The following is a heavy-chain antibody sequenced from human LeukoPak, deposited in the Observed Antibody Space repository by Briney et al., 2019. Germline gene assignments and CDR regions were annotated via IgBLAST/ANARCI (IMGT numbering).Heavy chain of an antibody. V-gene: IGHV3-64D*06. CDR2: ISSNGGST. CDR3: VKDRNTWNPQVYYYYGMDV. J-gene: IGHJ6*02. Sequence: GGSLRLSCSASGFTFSSYAMHWVRQAPGKGLEYVSAISSNGGSTYYADSVKGRFTISRDNSKNTLYLQMSSLRAEDTAVYYCVKDRNTWNPQVYYYYGMDVWGQGTTVTVSS. CDR1: GFTFSSYA. D-gene: IGHD1-20*01.